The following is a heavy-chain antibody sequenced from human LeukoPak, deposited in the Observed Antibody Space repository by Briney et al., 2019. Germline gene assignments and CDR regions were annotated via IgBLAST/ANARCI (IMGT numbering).Heavy chain of an antibody. Sequence: SETLSLTCAVYGGSFSGYYWSWIRQPPGKGLEWIGYIYYRGSTNYNPSLKSQVTISVDTSKNQFSLKLSSVTAADTAVYYCARLSGYSSGHYYSDYWGQGTLVTVSS. CDR1: GGSFSGYY. D-gene: IGHD3-22*01. J-gene: IGHJ4*02. CDR2: IYYRGST. V-gene: IGHV4-59*01. CDR3: ARLSGYSSGHYYSDY.